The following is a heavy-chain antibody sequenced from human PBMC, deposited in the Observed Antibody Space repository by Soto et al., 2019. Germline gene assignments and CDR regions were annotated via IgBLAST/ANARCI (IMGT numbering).Heavy chain of an antibody. CDR3: ARADCSSTSCGRYYYYYMDV. CDR1: GFTFSSYS. J-gene: IGHJ6*03. Sequence: EVQLVESGGGLVKPGGSLRLSCAASGFTFSSYSMNWVRQAPGKGLEWVSSISSSSSYIYYADSVKGRFTISRDNAKNSLYLQMNSLRAEDASVYYCARADCSSTSCGRYYYYYMDVWVKGTTVTVSS. CDR2: ISSSSSYI. V-gene: IGHV3-21*01. D-gene: IGHD2-2*01.